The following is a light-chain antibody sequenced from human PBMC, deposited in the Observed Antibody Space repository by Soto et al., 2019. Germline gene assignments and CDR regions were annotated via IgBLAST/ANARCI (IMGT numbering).Light chain of an antibody. CDR1: QSLLHSNGYNY. V-gene: IGKV2-28*01. CDR3: LQAIQTVT. CDR2: MGS. Sequence: VMTQSPLSLPVTLGEPASISCRSSQSLLHSNGYNYLAWYLQKPGQSPQLLIYMGSNRASGIPDRFSGSGSVPEFALKISRVEDEYVGVYYFLQAIQTVTFGQGTLLEIK. J-gene: IGKJ5*01.